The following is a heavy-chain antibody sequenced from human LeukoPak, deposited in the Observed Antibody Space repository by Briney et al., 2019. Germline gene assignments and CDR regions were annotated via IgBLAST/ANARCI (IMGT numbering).Heavy chain of an antibody. D-gene: IGHD2-21*02. V-gene: IGHV5-51*01. CDR2: IYPGDYET. J-gene: IGHJ4*02. CDR1: GYIFINYW. CDR3: AIPPGYCGNDCSFDH. Sequence: LGESLQISCEGSGYIFINYWIGWVRQMPGKGLEWMGIIYPGDYETRYSPSFQGLVTISVDKSISTAYLQWSSLKASDTAMYYCAIPPGYCGNDCSFDHWGQGTLVTVSS.